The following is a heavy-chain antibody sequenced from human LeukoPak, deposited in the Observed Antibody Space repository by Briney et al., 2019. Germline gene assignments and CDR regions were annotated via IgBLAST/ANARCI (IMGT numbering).Heavy chain of an antibody. CDR1: GFTFSSYW. Sequence: QPGGSLRLSCAASGFTFSSYWMHWVRQAPGKGLVWVSRINSDGSSTSYADSVKGRFTISRDNSKNTLYVQMNSLRAEDTAVYYCARMQSIGTPYYGMDVWGQGTMVTVSS. J-gene: IGHJ6*02. V-gene: IGHV3-74*01. CDR3: ARMQSIGTPYYGMDV. D-gene: IGHD6-13*01. CDR2: INSDGSST.